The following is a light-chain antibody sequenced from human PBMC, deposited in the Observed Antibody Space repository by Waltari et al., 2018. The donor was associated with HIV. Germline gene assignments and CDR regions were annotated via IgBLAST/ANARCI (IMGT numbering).Light chain of an antibody. J-gene: IGLJ7*01. Sequence: SSVLTQPPSVSVAPGQTARIPCGGPNIGSKSVHWYQQRPGQAPVLVVYDDRVRPSGIPDRFSGSTSGNTATLTISRVEAGDEADYYCHVWNSTSDRGVFGGGTQLTVL. CDR2: DDR. CDR3: HVWNSTSDRGV. V-gene: IGLV3-21*02. CDR1: NIGSKS.